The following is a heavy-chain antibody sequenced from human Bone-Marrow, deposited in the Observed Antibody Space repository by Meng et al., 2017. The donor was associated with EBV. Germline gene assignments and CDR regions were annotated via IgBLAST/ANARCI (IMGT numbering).Heavy chain of an antibody. CDR1: GGAFRYSA. Sequence: VVVVQAGAEVETPGSSVKVSCKASGGAFRYSAISCVRQAPGQGLEWMGGLIPDFGTPDYAPNYQDRVTITADESTSTAYMELNSLTTEDTAIYYCARESGRGYTPDFWGQGTLVTVSS. V-gene: IGHV1-69*01. J-gene: IGHJ4*02. CDR2: LIPDFGTP. CDR3: ARESGRGYTPDF. D-gene: IGHD3-10*01.